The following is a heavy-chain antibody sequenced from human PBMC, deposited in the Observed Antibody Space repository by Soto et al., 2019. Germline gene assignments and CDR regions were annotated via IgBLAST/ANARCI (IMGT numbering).Heavy chain of an antibody. Sequence: GGSLRLSCAASGFTFSSYGMHWVRQAPGKGLEWVAVIWYDGSNKYYADSVKGRFTISRDNSKNTLYLQMNSLRAEDTAVYYCARAPSSIAARGLHGWFDYWGQGTLVTVSS. CDR3: ARAPSSIAARGLHGWFDY. V-gene: IGHV3-33*01. CDR1: GFTFSSYG. D-gene: IGHD6-6*01. J-gene: IGHJ4*02. CDR2: IWYDGSNK.